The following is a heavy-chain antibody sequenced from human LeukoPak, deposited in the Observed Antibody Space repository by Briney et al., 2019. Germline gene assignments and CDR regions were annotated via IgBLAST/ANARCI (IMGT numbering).Heavy chain of an antibody. Sequence: PGGSLRLSCAASGFTFSIYWVHWVRHAQGKGLVWVSSINSDGRSTSYADSVKGRFTISRDNAKNTLYLQMNTLRAEDTAVYYCASLDYWGQGTPVTVSS. V-gene: IGHV3-74*01. CDR3: ASLDY. CDR1: GFTFSIYW. J-gene: IGHJ4*02. CDR2: INSDGRST.